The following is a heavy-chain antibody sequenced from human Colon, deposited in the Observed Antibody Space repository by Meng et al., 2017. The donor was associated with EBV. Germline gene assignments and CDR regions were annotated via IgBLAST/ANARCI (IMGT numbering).Heavy chain of an antibody. CDR2: IYYSGSR. J-gene: IGHJ4*02. CDR1: GDSISSTDYS. D-gene: IGHD3-22*01. CDR3: ARVTGKIYYDGSGYPEAFDY. Sequence: QVDLQVAGPVLVQPSQPLSLTCTVFGDSISSTDYSWSWVRQPPGKGLEWTGYIYYSGSRYYNPSLKSRVTISVDTSKNQFSLKLSSVTAADTAVYYCARVTGKIYYDGSGYPEAFDYWGQGTLVTVSS. V-gene: IGHV4-30-4*01.